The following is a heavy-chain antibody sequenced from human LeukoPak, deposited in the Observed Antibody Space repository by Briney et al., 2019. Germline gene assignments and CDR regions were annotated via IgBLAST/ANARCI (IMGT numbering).Heavy chain of an antibody. CDR1: GFTFDSYS. CDR3: AKETSIAVAGTLDY. D-gene: IGHD6-19*01. V-gene: IGHV3-21*01. CDR2: ISSSSSYT. J-gene: IGHJ4*02. Sequence: PGGSLRLSCGASGFTFDSYSMNWVRQAPGKGLEWVSSISSSSSYTYYADSVKGRFTISRDYAKNSLYLQMNSLRAEDTAVYYCAKETSIAVAGTLDYWGQGTLVTVSP.